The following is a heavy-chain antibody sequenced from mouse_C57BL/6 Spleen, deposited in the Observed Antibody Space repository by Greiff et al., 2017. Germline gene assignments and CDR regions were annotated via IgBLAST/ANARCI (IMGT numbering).Heavy chain of an antibody. CDR3: ATSTDAWFAY. V-gene: IGHV3-6*01. CDR2: ISYDGSN. D-gene: IGHD4-1*02. Sequence: EVQLVASGPGLVKPSQSLSLTCSVTGYSITSGYYWNWIRQFPGNKLEWMGYISYDGSNNYNPSLKNRISITRDTSKNQFFLKLNSVTTEDTATYYCATSTDAWFAYWGQGTLVTVSA. J-gene: IGHJ3*01. CDR1: GYSITSGYY.